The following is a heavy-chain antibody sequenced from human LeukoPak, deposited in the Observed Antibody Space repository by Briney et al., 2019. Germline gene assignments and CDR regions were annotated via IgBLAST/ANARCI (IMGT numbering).Heavy chain of an antibody. CDR3: ASAVRWRMEYYFDY. CDR2: INTDGSST. Sequence: GGSLRLSCAASGFTFSSYWMHWVRHTPGKGLVWVSRINTDGSSTIYADSVKGRFTISRDNAKNTLYLQMNSLRAEDTAVFYCASAVRWRMEYYFDYWGQRTLVTVSS. D-gene: IGHD3-3*01. J-gene: IGHJ4*02. V-gene: IGHV3-74*01. CDR1: GFTFSSYW.